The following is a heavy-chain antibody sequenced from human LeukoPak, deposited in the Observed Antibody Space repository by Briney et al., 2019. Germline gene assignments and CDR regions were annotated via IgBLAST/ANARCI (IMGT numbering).Heavy chain of an antibody. CDR3: ARYCSSTSCYWRNWFDP. J-gene: IGHJ5*02. Sequence: SVKVSCKASGYTFTGYYIHWVRQAPGQGLEWMGCVNPNSGGTNYAQKFQGRVTMTRDTSISTAYMELSRLRSDDTAVYYCARYCSSTSCYWRNWFDPWGQGTLVTASS. D-gene: IGHD2-2*01. CDR2: VNPNSGGT. V-gene: IGHV1-2*02. CDR1: GYTFTGYY.